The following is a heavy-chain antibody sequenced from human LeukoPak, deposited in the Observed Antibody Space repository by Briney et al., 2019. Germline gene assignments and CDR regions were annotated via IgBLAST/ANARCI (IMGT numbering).Heavy chain of an antibody. CDR2: ISSSSSYI. CDR1: GFTFSSYS. J-gene: IGHJ6*03. Sequence: PGGSLRLSCAASGFTFSSYSMNWVRQAPGKGLEWVSSISSSSSYIYYADSVKGRFTISRDNAKNSLYLQMNSLRAEDTAVYYCARAPISSADYYYYMAVWGKGTTVTVSS. CDR3: ARAPISSADYYYYMAV. D-gene: IGHD2-2*01. V-gene: IGHV3-21*01.